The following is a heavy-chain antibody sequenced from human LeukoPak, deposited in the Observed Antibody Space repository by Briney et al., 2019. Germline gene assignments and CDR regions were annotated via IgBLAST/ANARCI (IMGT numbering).Heavy chain of an antibody. Sequence: NPSQTLSLTCTVSGGSISSGDYYWSWIRQPPGKGLEWIGYIYYSGSTYYNPSLKSRVTISVDTSKNQFSLKLSSVTAADTAVYYCARVVAAEPCYFDYWGQGTLVTVSS. CDR1: GGSISSGDYY. J-gene: IGHJ4*02. CDR3: ARVVAAEPCYFDY. CDR2: IYYSGST. D-gene: IGHD1-14*01. V-gene: IGHV4-30-4*01.